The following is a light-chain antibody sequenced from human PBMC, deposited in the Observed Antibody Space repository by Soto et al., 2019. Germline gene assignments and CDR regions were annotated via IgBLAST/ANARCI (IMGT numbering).Light chain of an antibody. CDR1: QSVSNNY. Sequence: IVMTQSPATLSLSPGERATLSCRASQSVSNNYLAWYQQKPGQAPRLLIYDASSRASGIPARFSGSGSGTDFTLTISHLEPEDFAVYYCQQGGNWPLTFGQGTRLEIK. CDR3: QQGGNWPLT. V-gene: IGKV3-11*01. CDR2: DAS. J-gene: IGKJ5*01.